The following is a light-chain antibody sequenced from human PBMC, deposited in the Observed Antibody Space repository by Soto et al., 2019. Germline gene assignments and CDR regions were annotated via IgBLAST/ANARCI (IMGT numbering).Light chain of an antibody. CDR1: QSVLYSSNNKNY. CDR2: WAS. Sequence: DIVMTQSPDSLAVSLGERATINCKSSQSVLYSSNNKNYLAWYQQKPGQPPKLLMYWASTRESGVPDRFSGSGSGTDFTLTVSSLQAEYVAVYYCQQYYSTPPTFGPGTKVDIK. CDR3: QQYYSTPPT. J-gene: IGKJ3*01. V-gene: IGKV4-1*01.